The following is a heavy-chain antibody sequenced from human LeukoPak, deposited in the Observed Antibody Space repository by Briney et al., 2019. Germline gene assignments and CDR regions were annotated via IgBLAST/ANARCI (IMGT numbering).Heavy chain of an antibody. CDR3: AKGEQLAYEPPGED. CDR1: GFTVSSNY. Sequence: PGGSLRLSCAASGFTVSSNYMSWVRQAPGKGLEWVSVIYSGGSTYYADSVKGRFTISRDNSKNTLYLQMNSLRAEDTAVYYCAKGEQLAYEPPGEDWGQGTLVTVSS. V-gene: IGHV3-66*01. J-gene: IGHJ4*02. D-gene: IGHD6-6*01. CDR2: IYSGGST.